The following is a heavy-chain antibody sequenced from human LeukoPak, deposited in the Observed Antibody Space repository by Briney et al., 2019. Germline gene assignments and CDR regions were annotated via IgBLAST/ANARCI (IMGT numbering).Heavy chain of an antibody. CDR3: ARDLGQYYDTSDNWFDP. Sequence: GGSLRLSCAASGFTFSNYWMHWVRQAPGEGLVWVSRINSDGINTSYADSVKGRFTISRDNAKNTLNLQMNSLRAEDTAVYYCARDLGQYYDTSDNWFDPWGQGTLVTVSS. D-gene: IGHD3-22*01. V-gene: IGHV3-74*01. J-gene: IGHJ5*02. CDR1: GFTFSNYW. CDR2: INSDGINT.